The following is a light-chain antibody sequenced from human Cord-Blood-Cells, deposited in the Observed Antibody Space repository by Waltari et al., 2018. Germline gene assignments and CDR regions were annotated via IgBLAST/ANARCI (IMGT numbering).Light chain of an antibody. CDR1: QSVSSSY. J-gene: IGKJ4*01. CDR3: QQYGSSPLT. Sequence: EIVLTQSPGTLSLSPGERATLSCRASQSVSSSYLAWYQQKPGQAPRLLIYGASSRDTDIPDRFSGSGSGTDFTLTISRLEPEDFAVYYCQQYGSSPLTFGGGTKVEIK. V-gene: IGKV3-20*01. CDR2: GAS.